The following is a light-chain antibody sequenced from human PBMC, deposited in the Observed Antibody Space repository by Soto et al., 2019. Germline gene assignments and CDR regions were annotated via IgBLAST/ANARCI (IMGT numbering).Light chain of an antibody. CDR2: GAS. J-gene: IGKJ1*01. Sequence: EIVLTQSPGTLSLSPGEGATLSCRASQSVTSNYLAWYQQKPGQAPRILIFGASSRATGIPDKFSGSGSGTDFTLTISRLEPDDFAVYYCQHYGSPSWTFGQGTKVDIK. V-gene: IGKV3-20*01. CDR3: QHYGSPSWT. CDR1: QSVTSNY.